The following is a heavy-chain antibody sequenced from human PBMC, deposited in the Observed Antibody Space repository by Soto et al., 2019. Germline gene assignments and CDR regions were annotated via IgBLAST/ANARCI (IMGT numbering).Heavy chain of an antibody. D-gene: IGHD3-10*01. CDR1: GFTFNSYW. Sequence: GGSLRLSCAASGFTFNSYWMHWVRQAPGKGLVWVSRINNDATSTSYADSVKGRLTVSRDNAKNTLYLHLYNLRAEDTAVYYCASGGVAGAGTYYNDFWGRGTLVTVSS. CDR2: INNDATST. J-gene: IGHJ4*02. V-gene: IGHV3-74*01. CDR3: ASGGVAGAGTYYNDF.